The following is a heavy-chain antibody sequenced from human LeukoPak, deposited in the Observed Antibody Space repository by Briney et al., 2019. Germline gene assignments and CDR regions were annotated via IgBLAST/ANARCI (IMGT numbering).Heavy chain of an antibody. J-gene: IGHJ6*03. D-gene: IGHD2-15*01. CDR3: ARGRSGRPRYYYYYYMDV. CDR1: GYTFTGYY. Sequence: ASVKVSCKASGYTFTGYYMHWVRQAPGQGLEWMGWINPNSGGTNYAQKFQGRVTMTRDTSISTAYMELSSLRSEDTAVHYCARGRSGRPRYYYYYYMDVWGKGTTVTISS. V-gene: IGHV1-2*02. CDR2: INPNSGGT.